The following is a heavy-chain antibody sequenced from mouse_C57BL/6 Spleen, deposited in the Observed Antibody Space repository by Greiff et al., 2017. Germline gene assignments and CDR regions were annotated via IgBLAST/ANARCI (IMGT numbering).Heavy chain of an antibody. CDR1: GYTFTSYW. CDR2: IDPSDSYI. D-gene: IGHD1-1*01. J-gene: IGHJ2*01. V-gene: IGHV1-50*01. CDR3: ARGGSNPYFDD. Sequence: QVQLQQPGAELVKPGASVKLSCKASGYTFTSYWMQWVKQRPGRGLEWIGEIDPSDSYINYNQKFKGKATLTVDTSSSTAYMQSSGLTSEDSAVYYCARGGSNPYFDDWGQGTTLTVSS.